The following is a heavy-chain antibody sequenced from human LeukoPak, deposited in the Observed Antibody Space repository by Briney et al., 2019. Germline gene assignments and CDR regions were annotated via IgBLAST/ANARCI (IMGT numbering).Heavy chain of an antibody. D-gene: IGHD3-10*01. CDR2: IYYSGST. V-gene: IGHV4-30-4*08. J-gene: IGHJ4*02. CDR3: ARSITMVRGVIITLGY. Sequence: PSQTLSLTCTVSGGSISSGGYYWSWIRQHPGKGLERIGYIYYSGSTYYNPSLKSRVTISVDTSKNQFSLKLSSVTAADTAVYYCARSITMVRGVIITLGYWGQGTLVTVSS. CDR1: GGSISSGGYY.